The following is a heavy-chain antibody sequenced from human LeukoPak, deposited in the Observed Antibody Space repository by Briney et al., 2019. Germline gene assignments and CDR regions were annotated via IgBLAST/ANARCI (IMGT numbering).Heavy chain of an antibody. D-gene: IGHD6-19*01. CDR1: GFTFSSYG. CDR2: ISYDGSNK. V-gene: IGHV3-30*18. J-gene: IGHJ4*02. CDR3: AKDLGAVAGTRGDY. Sequence: GGSLRLSCAASGFTFSSYGMHWVRQAPGKGLEWVAVISYDGSNKYYADSVKGRFTISRDNSKNTLYLQMNSLRAEDTAVYYCAKDLGAVAGTRGDYWGLGTLVTVSS.